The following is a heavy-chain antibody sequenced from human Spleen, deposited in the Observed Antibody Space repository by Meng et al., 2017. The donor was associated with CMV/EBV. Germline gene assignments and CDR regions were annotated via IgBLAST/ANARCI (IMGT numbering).Heavy chain of an antibody. J-gene: IGHJ6*02. CDR2: IYSGGST. CDR3: ARAGTGATYYGMDV. D-gene: IGHD1-7*01. Sequence: GESLKISCEASGFTFSSYEMNWVRQAPGKGLEWVSLIYSGGSTYYADSVKGRFTISRDNSNNTLYLQMNSLRPEDTAVYYCARAGTGATYYGMDVWGQGTTVTVSS. CDR1: GFTFSSYE. V-gene: IGHV3-66*02.